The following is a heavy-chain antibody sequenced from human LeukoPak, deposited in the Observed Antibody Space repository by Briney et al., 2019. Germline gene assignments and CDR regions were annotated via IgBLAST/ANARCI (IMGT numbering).Heavy chain of an antibody. J-gene: IGHJ1*01. V-gene: IGHV3-64*04. CDR2: ISDSGGST. CDR1: GFPFSSYA. CDR3: AKDPSVAGTAEYFQD. D-gene: IGHD6-19*01. Sequence: GGSLRLSCSASGFPFSSYAMHWVRQAPGKGLEYVSAISDSGGSTYYADSVKGRFTISRDNSKNTLYLQMNSLRAEDTAVYYCAKDPSVAGTAEYFQDWGQGTLVTVSS.